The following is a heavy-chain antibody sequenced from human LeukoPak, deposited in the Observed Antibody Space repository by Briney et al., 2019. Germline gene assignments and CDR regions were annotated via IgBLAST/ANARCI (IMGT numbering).Heavy chain of an antibody. CDR1: GYTFITSS. CDR3: VGGSLGH. V-gene: IGHV1-3*01. J-gene: IGHJ4*02. CDR2: ITVASGNT. Sequence: ASVKVSCKTLGYTFITSSIYWVRQAPGQRLEWLGWITVASGNTRYSENLQGRITLTRDTSANTAYMELRNLRSEDTAVYYCVGGSLGHWGQGTLVTVSP.